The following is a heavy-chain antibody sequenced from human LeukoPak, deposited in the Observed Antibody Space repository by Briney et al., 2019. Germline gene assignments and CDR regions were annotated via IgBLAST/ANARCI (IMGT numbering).Heavy chain of an antibody. CDR3: ARDPQEYYFDY. J-gene: IGHJ4*02. CDR1: GGSISSSSYY. Sequence: PSETLSLTCTVSGGSISSSSYYWGWIRQPPGKGLEWIGSIYYSGSTYYNLSLKSRVTISVDTSKNQFSLKLSSVTAADTAVYYCARDPQEYYFDYWGQGTLVTVSS. D-gene: IGHD3-10*01. V-gene: IGHV4-39*07. CDR2: IYYSGST.